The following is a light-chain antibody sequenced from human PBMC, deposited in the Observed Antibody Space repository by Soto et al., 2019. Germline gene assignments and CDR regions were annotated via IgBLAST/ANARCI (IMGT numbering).Light chain of an antibody. CDR3: QSYDSSLSGYG. V-gene: IGLV1-40*01. CDR1: SPNIGAGYE. J-gene: IGLJ1*01. Sequence: QSVLTQPSSVSGGPGQRVTISCTGSSPNIGAGYEVHWYQQLPGTAPKLLIYGNNNRPSGVPDRFSGSKSGTSASLAITGLQAEDEADYYFQSYDSSLSGYGFGIGTKLTVL. CDR2: GNN.